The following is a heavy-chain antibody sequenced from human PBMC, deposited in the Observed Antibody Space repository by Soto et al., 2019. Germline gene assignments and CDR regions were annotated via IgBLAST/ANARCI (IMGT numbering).Heavy chain of an antibody. CDR3: ARRGSTSGPYFDY. J-gene: IGHJ4*02. D-gene: IGHD2-2*01. V-gene: IGHV4-59*08. CDR1: GGSISSYY. CDR2: IYYSGST. Sequence: ASETLSLTCTVSGGSISSYYWSWIRQPPGKGLGWIGYIYYSGSTNYNPSLKSRVTISVDTSKNQFSLKLSSVTAADTAVYYCARRGSTSGPYFDYWGQGTLVTVS.